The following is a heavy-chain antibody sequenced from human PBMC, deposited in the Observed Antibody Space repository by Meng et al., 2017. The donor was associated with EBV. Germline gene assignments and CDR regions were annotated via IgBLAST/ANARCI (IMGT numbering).Heavy chain of an antibody. CDR2: LIPMVGAP. Sequence: QVQLLQSGAEVSKPGAPVKVPGRTSGGTFRGDAVSWVRQAPGQGLEWMGGLIPMVGAPHYAQKFQGRVTIIADESTSTHSMELNSLRSEDTAMYYCASESGRGFTPDYWGQGTLVTVSS. CDR3: ASESGRGFTPDY. D-gene: IGHD3-10*01. V-gene: IGHV1-69*01. CDR1: GGTFRGDA. J-gene: IGHJ4*02.